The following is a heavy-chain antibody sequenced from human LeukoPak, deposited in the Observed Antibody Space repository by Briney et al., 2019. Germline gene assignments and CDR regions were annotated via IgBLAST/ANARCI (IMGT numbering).Heavy chain of an antibody. V-gene: IGHV3-23*01. J-gene: IGHJ4*02. CDR3: ATSWRLLDY. CDR2: IRGSSDGT. CDR1: GFTFSNYA. Sequence: GGSLRLSCAASGFTFSNYAMSWVRQAPGKGLECVSIIRGSSDGTYYVDSVTGRFTTSRDNSKNTLYLQMNSLRDEDTAVYYCATSWRLLDYWGQGALVTVSS. D-gene: IGHD6-25*01.